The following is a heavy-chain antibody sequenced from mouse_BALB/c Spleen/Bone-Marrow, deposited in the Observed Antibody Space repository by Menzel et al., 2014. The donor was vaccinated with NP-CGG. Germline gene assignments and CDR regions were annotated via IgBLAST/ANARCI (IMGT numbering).Heavy chain of an antibody. J-gene: IGHJ4*01. CDR2: IWSDGST. Sequence: VQLQQSGPGLVAPSQSLSTTCTISGFSLTSYGLHWVRQPPGKGLEWLVVIWSDGSTTYNSALKSRLGISKDNSKSQVFLKMNSLQTDDTAMYYCARCYYGYAMDYWGQGTSVTVSS. CDR3: ARCYYGYAMDY. CDR1: GFSLTSYG. V-gene: IGHV2-6-1*01. D-gene: IGHD1-1*01.